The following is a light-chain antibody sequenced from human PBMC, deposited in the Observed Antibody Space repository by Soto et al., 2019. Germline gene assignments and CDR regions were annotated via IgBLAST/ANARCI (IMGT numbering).Light chain of an antibody. J-gene: IGLJ1*01. CDR2: EGS. V-gene: IGLV2-23*01. Sequence: QSALTQPASVSGSPGQSITISCTGTSSDVGSYNLVSWYQQHPGKAPKLMIYEGSKRPSGVSNRFSGSKSGNTASLTISVLQAEDEADYYCCSYAGSSTYGFGTGTKLTVL. CDR3: CSYAGSSTYG. CDR1: SSDVGSYNL.